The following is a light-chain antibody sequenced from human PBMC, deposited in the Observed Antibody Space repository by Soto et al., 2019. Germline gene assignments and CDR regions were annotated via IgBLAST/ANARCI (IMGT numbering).Light chain of an antibody. Sequence: QSLLGQPASVRAAPGQRYTISCSGSSSNIGKYYVSWYQHVPGTAPTLLIYDNTQRPSGIPDRFSGSKYGTSDTLAITGLQTGDEDDYYCATWDGGLTPQGVFGTGTTVTV. J-gene: IGLJ1*01. CDR2: DNT. CDR1: SSNIGKYY. V-gene: IGLV1-51*01. CDR3: ATWDGGLTPQGV.